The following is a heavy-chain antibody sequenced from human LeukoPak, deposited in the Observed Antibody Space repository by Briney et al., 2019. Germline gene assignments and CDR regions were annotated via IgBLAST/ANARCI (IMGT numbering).Heavy chain of an antibody. CDR2: IYYSGST. CDR1: GGSISSSNYY. CDR3: AREGRYRYGYNEYHSYMDI. Sequence: SETLSLTCTVSGGSISSSNYYWSWIRQPPGKGLEWIGNIYYSGSTYYNPSFKSRLTISVDTSKNQFSLKLSSVTAAETAVYYCAREGRYRYGYNEYHSYMDIWGKGTTVTVSS. V-gene: IGHV4-39*07. D-gene: IGHD5-24*01. J-gene: IGHJ6*03.